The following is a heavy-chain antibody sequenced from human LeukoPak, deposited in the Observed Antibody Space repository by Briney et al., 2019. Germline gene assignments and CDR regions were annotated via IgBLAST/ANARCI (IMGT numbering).Heavy chain of an antibody. CDR2: ISSSSSYI. Sequence: GGSLRLSCAASGFTFSSYSMNWVRQAPGKGLEWVSSISSSSSYIYYADSVKGRFTISRDNAKNSLYLQMNSLRAEDTAVYYCARDPYSRDDAFDTWGQGTMVTVSS. J-gene: IGHJ3*02. CDR3: ARDPYSRDDAFDT. V-gene: IGHV3-21*01. D-gene: IGHD2-21*01. CDR1: GFTFSSYS.